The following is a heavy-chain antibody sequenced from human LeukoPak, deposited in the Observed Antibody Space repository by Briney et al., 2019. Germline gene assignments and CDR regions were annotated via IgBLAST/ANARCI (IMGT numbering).Heavy chain of an antibody. V-gene: IGHV3-21*01. D-gene: IGHD2-15*01. Sequence: PVGSLRLSCAASGFTFSSYSMNWVRRAPGKGLEWVSSISSSSSYIYYADSVKGRFTISRDNAKNSLYLQMNSLRAEDTAVYYCALVVAASTVDYWGQGTLVTVSS. CDR1: GFTFSSYS. CDR2: ISSSSSYI. J-gene: IGHJ4*02. CDR3: ALVVAASTVDY.